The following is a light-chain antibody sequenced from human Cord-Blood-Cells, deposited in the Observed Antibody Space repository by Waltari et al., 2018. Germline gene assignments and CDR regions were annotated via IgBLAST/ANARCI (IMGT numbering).Light chain of an antibody. Sequence: QSALTQPASVSGSPGQSITISCTGTSSDVGGYNYVSWYQQHPGKAPKLMSYDVSNRPSGFSNRFSGSKSGNTASLTISGLQAEDEADYYCSSYTSSSTLVVFGGGTKLTVL. J-gene: IGLJ2*01. CDR3: SSYTSSSTLVV. CDR2: DVS. CDR1: SSDVGGYNY. V-gene: IGLV2-14*01.